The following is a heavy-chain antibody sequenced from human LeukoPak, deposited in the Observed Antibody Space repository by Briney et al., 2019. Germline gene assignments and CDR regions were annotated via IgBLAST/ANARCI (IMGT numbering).Heavy chain of an antibody. Sequence: GGSLRLSCAASGFTFSSYGMHWVRQAPGKGLEWVAFIRYDGSNKYYADSVKGRFTISRDNSKNTLNLQMNSLRAEDTAVYYCAKDRVVGATVPFDYWGQGTLVTVSS. D-gene: IGHD1-26*01. V-gene: IGHV3-30*02. CDR2: IRYDGSNK. CDR3: AKDRVVGATVPFDY. J-gene: IGHJ4*02. CDR1: GFTFSSYG.